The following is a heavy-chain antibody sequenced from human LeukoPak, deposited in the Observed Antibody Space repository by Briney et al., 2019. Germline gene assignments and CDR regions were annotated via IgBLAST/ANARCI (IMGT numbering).Heavy chain of an antibody. CDR2: INHSGST. D-gene: IGHD3-10*01. Sequence: SETLSLTCAVYGGSFSGYYWSWIRQPPGKGLEWIGEINHSGSTNYNPSLKSRVTISVDTSKNQFSLKLSSVTAADTAVYYCARTSLWFGELSGYWGQGTLVTVSS. CDR1: GGSFSGYY. J-gene: IGHJ4*02. V-gene: IGHV4-34*01. CDR3: ARTSLWFGELSGY.